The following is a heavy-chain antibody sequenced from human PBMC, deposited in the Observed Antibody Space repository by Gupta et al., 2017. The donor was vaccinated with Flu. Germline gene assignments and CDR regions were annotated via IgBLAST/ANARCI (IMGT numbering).Heavy chain of an antibody. J-gene: IGHJ6*02. CDR1: GGSLSSSSYY. V-gene: IGHV4-39*01. D-gene: IGHD1-1*01. CDR3: LQTRQYYGMDV. Sequence: QLQLQESGPGLVKPSETLSLTCTVSGGSLSSSSYYWGWIRQPPGKGLEWIGSIYYSGSTYYNPSLKSRVTISVDTSKNQFSLKLSSVTAADTAVYYCLQTRQYYGMDVWGQGTTVTVSS. CDR2: IYYSGST.